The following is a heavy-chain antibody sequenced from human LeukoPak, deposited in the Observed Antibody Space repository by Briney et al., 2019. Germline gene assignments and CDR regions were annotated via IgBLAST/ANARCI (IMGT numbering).Heavy chain of an antibody. CDR3: ARKTPNSGSSSGAFDI. CDR1: GGSISSYY. D-gene: IGHD1-26*01. CDR2: IYYSGST. Sequence: SETLSLTCTVSGGSISSYYWSWIRQPPGKGLEWIGYIYYSGSTNYNPSLMSRVTISVDTSKNQFSLKLSSVTAADTAVYYCARKTPNSGSSSGAFDIWGQGTMVTVSS. V-gene: IGHV4-59*01. J-gene: IGHJ3*02.